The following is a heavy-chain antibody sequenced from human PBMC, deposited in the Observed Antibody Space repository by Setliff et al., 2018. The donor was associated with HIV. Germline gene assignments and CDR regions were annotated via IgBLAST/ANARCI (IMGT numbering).Heavy chain of an antibody. D-gene: IGHD1-7*01. V-gene: IGHV4-59*11. CDR3: ARDLSHRTTGYYYGMDV. J-gene: IGHJ6*02. Sequence: SETLSLTCTVSGGSISSHYWSWIRQPPGKGLEWIGYIYYSGSTNYNPSFKSRVTISLDTSKDQFSLRVNSVTAADTAVYYCARDLSHRTTGYYYGMDVWGQGTTVTVSS. CDR1: GGSISSHY. CDR2: IYYSGST.